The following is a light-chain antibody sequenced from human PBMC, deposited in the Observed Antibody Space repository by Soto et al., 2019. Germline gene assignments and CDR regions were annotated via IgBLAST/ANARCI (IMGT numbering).Light chain of an antibody. V-gene: IGLV2-14*03. CDR2: DVS. CDR3: SSYTSSSTLLYV. CDR1: SSDVGGYNY. Sequence: QSVLNQPASVSGSPGQSVTISCTGTSSDVGGYNYVSWYQQHPGRAPKLMIYDVSNRPSGVSNRFSGSKSGNTASLTISGLQAEDEADYYCSSYTSSSTLLYVFGTGTKATVL. J-gene: IGLJ1*01.